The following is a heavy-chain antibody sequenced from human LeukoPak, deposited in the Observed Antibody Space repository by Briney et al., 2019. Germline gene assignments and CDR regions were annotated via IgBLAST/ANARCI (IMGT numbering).Heavy chain of an antibody. CDR3: AGLDPFDCSSSSCPDSNWFDP. D-gene: IGHD2-2*01. J-gene: IGHJ5*02. Sequence: GESLKISCKGSGYTFTSYWISWVRQMPGKGLEWMGRIGPRDSYTNYSPSFQGHVTISADKSISTAYLQWSSLKASDTAMYYCAGLDPFDCSSSSCPDSNWFDPWGQGTLVTVSS. CDR2: IGPRDSYT. V-gene: IGHV5-10-1*01. CDR1: GYTFTSYW.